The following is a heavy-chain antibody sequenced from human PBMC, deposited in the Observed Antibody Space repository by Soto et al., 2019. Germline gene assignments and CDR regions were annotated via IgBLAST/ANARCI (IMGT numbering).Heavy chain of an antibody. CDR1: GFTLSSYW. CDR3: ARDKMAYCRGDCYAGSYCYGMDV. Sequence: PGGSLRLSCAASGFTLSSYWMTWVRQAPGKGLEWVANIKHDGGEKYYVDSVKGRLTISRDNAKNSLYLQMNSLRAEDTAVYYCARDKMAYCRGDCYAGSYCYGMDVWGQGTTVTVSS. J-gene: IGHJ6*02. CDR2: IKHDGGEK. V-gene: IGHV3-7*03. D-gene: IGHD2-21*01.